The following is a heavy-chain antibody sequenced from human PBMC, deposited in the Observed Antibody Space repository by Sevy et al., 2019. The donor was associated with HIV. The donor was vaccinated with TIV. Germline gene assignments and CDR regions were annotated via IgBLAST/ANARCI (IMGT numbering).Heavy chain of an antibody. Sequence: GGSLRLSCVVSGITFSDAWMHWVRQAPGKGLEWVGRIKTKTDGGTTDYAEPVKGRFTISSDDSENTLYLQMSSLKAEVTAFYYGIRDDKWSLGFWGQGALVTVSS. CDR2: IKTKTDGGTT. CDR1: GITFSDAW. V-gene: IGHV3-15*01. D-gene: IGHD1-26*01. CDR3: IRDDKWSLGF. J-gene: IGHJ4*02.